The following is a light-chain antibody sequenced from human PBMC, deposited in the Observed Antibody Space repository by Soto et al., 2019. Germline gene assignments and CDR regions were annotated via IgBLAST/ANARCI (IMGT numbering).Light chain of an antibody. J-gene: IGLJ1*01. CDR1: GSNIGSNS. CDR2: DVD. CDR3: LSYGGNNNYV. V-gene: IGLV2-8*01. Sequence: QSVLTQPPSVSAAPGQTVTISCSGRGSNIGSNSVSWYQHHPGRAPKLLIYDVDKRPPGVPSRFSGSKSGNTASLTVSGLQADDEADYYCLSYGGNNNYVFGTGTKLTVL.